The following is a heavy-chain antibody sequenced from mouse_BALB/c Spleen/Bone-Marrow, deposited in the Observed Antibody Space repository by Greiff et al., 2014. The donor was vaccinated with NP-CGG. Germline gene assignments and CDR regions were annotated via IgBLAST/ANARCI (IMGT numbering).Heavy chain of an antibody. Sequence: EVKVVESGPSLVKPSQTLSLTCSVTGDSITSGYWNWIRKFPGDKLEYMGYITYSGYTYYNPSLKSRISFTRDTSKNQFYLQLNSVTTEDTATYYCARSPYDGYYVFAYWGQGTLVTVSA. V-gene: IGHV3-8*02. CDR1: GDSITSGY. D-gene: IGHD2-3*01. CDR2: ITYSGYT. CDR3: ARSPYDGYYVFAY. J-gene: IGHJ3*01.